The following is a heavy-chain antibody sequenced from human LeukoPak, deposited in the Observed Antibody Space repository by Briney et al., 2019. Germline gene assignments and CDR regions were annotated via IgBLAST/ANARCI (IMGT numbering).Heavy chain of an antibody. CDR1: GYPFISNA. CDR2: INTNTGNP. Sequence: GASVKVSYKASGYPFISNAMNWVRQAPGQGLELMGWINTNTGNPTYAQGFTGRFVFSLDTSVSTAYLQISSLKTEDTAVYYCARDNAGDIDYWGQGTLVTVSS. J-gene: IGHJ4*01. CDR3: ARDNAGDIDY. D-gene: IGHD7-27*01. V-gene: IGHV7-4-1*02.